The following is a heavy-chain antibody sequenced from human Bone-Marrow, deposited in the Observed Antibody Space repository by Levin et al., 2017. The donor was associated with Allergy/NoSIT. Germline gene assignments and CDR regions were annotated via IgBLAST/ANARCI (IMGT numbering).Heavy chain of an antibody. V-gene: IGHV5-10-1*01. Sequence: SGESLKISCKGSGYTFIKYWITWVRQMPGRGLEWMGRIDPRDSYTNYSPSFEGHVTISADNSVNTAFLQWNSLKASDTAVYYCAKNAAFCTSSSCPDDSWGQGTLVIVSS. D-gene: IGHD2-2*01. J-gene: IGHJ4*02. CDR2: IDPRDSYT. CDR1: GYTFIKYW. CDR3: AKNAAFCTSSSCPDDS.